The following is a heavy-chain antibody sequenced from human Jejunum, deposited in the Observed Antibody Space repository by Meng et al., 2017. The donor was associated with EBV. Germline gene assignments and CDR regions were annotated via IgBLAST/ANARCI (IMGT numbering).Heavy chain of an antibody. V-gene: IGHV1-69*15. CDR1: GDRFGTYS. CDR2: TVPIFGTT. D-gene: IGHD1-26*01. Sequence: QVQLVHSGADVKKPXXSXKVSCKASGDRFGTYSVSWVRQAPGQGLEWMGNTVPIFGTTSYAQKFQGRLTITADESTSTAYMELRNLRSEDSAMYYCARVGGDYDDYWGQGTLVTVSS. CDR3: ARVGGDYDDY. J-gene: IGHJ4*02.